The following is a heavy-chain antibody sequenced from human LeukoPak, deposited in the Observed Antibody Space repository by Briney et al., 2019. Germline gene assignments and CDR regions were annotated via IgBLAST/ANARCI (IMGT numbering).Heavy chain of an antibody. J-gene: IGHJ4*02. Sequence: SETLSLTCTVSGGSISSGGYYWSWIRQPPGKGLEWIGYIYHSGSTYYNPSLKSRVTISVDTSKNQFSLKLSSVTAADTAVYYCARGGKTRITMVRGAPSFIGYWGQGTLVTVSS. V-gene: IGHV4-30-2*01. CDR3: ARGGKTRITMVRGAPSFIGY. CDR1: GGSISSGGYY. D-gene: IGHD3-10*01. CDR2: IYHSGST.